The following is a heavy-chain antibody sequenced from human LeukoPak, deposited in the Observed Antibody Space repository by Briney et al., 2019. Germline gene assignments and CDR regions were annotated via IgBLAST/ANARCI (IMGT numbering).Heavy chain of an antibody. D-gene: IGHD6-19*01. Sequence: GGSLRLSCVASGFTFNTYSMNWVRQAPGKGLEWVSLIGWTGTDVFYADSVKGRFTVSRDNAKNSVYLQIDSLRVEDTAMYYCARDGDGWFRDHWGQGTLVTVSS. V-gene: IGHV3-21*01. CDR3: ARDGDGWFRDH. J-gene: IGHJ4*02. CDR2: IGWTGTDV. CDR1: GFTFNTYS.